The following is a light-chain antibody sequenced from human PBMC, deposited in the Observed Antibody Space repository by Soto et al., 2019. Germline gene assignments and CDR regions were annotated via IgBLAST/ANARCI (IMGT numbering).Light chain of an antibody. CDR2: EVA. Sequence: QSDLTQPASVSGSPGQSITISCTGTSSDVGGYNYVSWYQLHPGKAPKLMIYEVANRPSGVSNRFSGSKSGNTASLTISGLQAEDEADYYCSSYASSSTLVFGGGTKLTVL. J-gene: IGLJ2*01. CDR1: SSDVGGYNY. V-gene: IGLV2-14*01. CDR3: SSYASSSTLV.